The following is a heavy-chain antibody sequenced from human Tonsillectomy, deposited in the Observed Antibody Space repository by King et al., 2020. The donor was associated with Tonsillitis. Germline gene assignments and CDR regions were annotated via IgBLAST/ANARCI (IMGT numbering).Heavy chain of an antibody. V-gene: IGHV3-9*01. D-gene: IGHD7-27*01. CDR2: LSWNSGSI. J-gene: IGHJ3*02. CDR1: GFTFDDYA. Sequence: VQLVQSGGGLVQPGRSLRLSCAASGFTFDDYAMHWGRQAPGKGLEWVSGLSWNSGSIGYAGSVKGRFTISRDNAKNSLYLQMNSLRAEETALYYCAKAANWGSWAVDSWGQGTMVTVSS. CDR3: AKAANWGSWAVDS.